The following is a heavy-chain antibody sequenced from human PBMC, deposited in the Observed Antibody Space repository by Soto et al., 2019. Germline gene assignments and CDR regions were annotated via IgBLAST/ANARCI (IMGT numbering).Heavy chain of an antibody. D-gene: IGHD3-10*01. Sequence: HPGGSLRLSCAASGFTFSSYGMHWVRQAPGKGLEWVAVISYDGSNKYYADSVKGRFTISRDNSKNTLYLQMNSLRAEDTAVYYCAKDRDSWFGETPRGNHYGMDVWGQGTTVTVSS. CDR2: ISYDGSNK. J-gene: IGHJ6*02. CDR3: AKDRDSWFGETPRGNHYGMDV. CDR1: GFTFSSYG. V-gene: IGHV3-30*18.